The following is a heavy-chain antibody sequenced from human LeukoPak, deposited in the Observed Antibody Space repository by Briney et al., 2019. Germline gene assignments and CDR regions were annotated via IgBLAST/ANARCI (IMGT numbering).Heavy chain of an antibody. D-gene: IGHD6-13*01. J-gene: IGHJ4*02. Sequence: GGSLRLSCAASGFTFSSYAMSWVRQAPGKGLEWVSYIGSGGGPIYYADSVKGRFTISRDNAKSSLYLQMNSLRAEDTALYYCARALRDSSWYYEYWGQGTLVTVSS. CDR2: IGSGGGPI. V-gene: IGHV3-48*03. CDR1: GFTFSSYA. CDR3: ARALRDSSWYYEY.